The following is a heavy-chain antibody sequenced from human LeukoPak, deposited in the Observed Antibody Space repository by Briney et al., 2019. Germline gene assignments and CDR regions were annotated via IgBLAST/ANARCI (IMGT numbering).Heavy chain of an antibody. CDR2: IIPIFGTA. J-gene: IGHJ6*03. D-gene: IGHD6-13*01. CDR1: GGTFSSYA. V-gene: IGHV1-69*13. Sequence: SLKVSCKASGGTFSSYAISWVRQAPGQGLEWMGGIIPIFGTANYAQKFQGRVTITADESTSTAYMELSSLRSEDTAVYYCARGSSSWYWYYYMDVWGKGTTVTISS. CDR3: ARGSSSWYWYYYMDV.